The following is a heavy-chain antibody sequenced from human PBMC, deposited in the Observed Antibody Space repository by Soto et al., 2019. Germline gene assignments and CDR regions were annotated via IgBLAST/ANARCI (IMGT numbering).Heavy chain of an antibody. CDR1: GGSISSYY. D-gene: IGHD2-2*01. J-gene: IGHJ5*02. V-gene: IGHV4-59*01. Sequence: SETLSLTCTVSGGSISSYYWSWIRQPPGKGLEWIGYFFYSGSTNYNPSLKSRVTITRDTSASTAYFELSSLRSEDTAVYYFSSDYCSSTSCYSRPYNWFDPWGQGTLVTVSS. CDR2: FFYSGST. CDR3: SSDYCSSTSCYSRPYNWFDP.